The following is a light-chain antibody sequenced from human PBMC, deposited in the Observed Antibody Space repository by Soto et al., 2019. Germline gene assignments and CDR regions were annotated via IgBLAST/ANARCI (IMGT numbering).Light chain of an antibody. CDR2: EVT. V-gene: IGLV2-8*01. Sequence: QSALTQPPSASGSPGQSVTISCTGTSSDVGAYKYVSWYQQYPGKPPKLMIYEVTKRPSVVPDRFSGAKSGNTASLTVSGLLAEDEADYYCTSYVGNDIWVFGGGTKLTVL. CDR1: SSDVGAYKY. J-gene: IGLJ3*02. CDR3: TSYVGNDIWV.